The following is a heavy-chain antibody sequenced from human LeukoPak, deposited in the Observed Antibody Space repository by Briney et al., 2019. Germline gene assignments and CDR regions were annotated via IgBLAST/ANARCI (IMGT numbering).Heavy chain of an antibody. Sequence: GGSLRLSCAASGFTFSSYSMNWVRQAPGKGLEWVSYISSSSTIYYADSVQGRFTISRDNAKNSLYLQMNSLRAEDTAVDYCARSRYCSSTSCYVPGWFDPWGQGTLVTVSS. D-gene: IGHD2-2*01. CDR1: GFTFSSYS. V-gene: IGHV3-48*01. CDR2: ISSSSTI. J-gene: IGHJ5*02. CDR3: ARSRYCSSTSCYVPGWFDP.